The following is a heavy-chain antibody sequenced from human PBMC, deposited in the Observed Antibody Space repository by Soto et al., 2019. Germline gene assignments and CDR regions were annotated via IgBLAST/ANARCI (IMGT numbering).Heavy chain of an antibody. CDR3: ARGRKEYRSSWYVD. V-gene: IGHV4-34*01. Sequence: QVQLQQWGAGLLKPSETLSLTCAVYGGSFSGYCWSWIRQPPGKGLEWIGEVDRSGSTNYNPSLKTRVTISVDTSKNQFSLKLSSVTAADTAVYYCARGRKEYRSSWYVDWGQGTLVTVSS. CDR1: GGSFSGYC. CDR2: VDRSGST. D-gene: IGHD6-13*01. J-gene: IGHJ4*02.